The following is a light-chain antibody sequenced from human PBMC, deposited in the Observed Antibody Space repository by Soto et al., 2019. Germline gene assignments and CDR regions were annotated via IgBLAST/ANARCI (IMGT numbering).Light chain of an antibody. CDR2: KAS. Sequence: DIHLTLAPSTLSGSVGDRPTITCQASQTISSWLAWYQQRQGKXHKXXIYKASTLKSGVPARFSGSGSGTEGTITISSLQPDDGATYDGQHYNRYSEAFGQGTKGDIK. V-gene: IGKV1-5*03. J-gene: IGKJ1*01. CDR3: QHYNRYSEA. CDR1: QTISSW.